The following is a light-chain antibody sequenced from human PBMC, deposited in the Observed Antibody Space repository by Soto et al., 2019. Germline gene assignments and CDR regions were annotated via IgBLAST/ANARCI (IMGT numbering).Light chain of an antibody. CDR1: RSNIGSNT. Sequence: QSALTQPPSASGTSGQRVTISCSGSRSNIGSNTVNWYQQLPGTAPKLLIYSNNQRPSGVPDRFSGSKSGTSASLAISGLQSEDETDYYCAAWDDSLNGVIFGGGTKLTVL. J-gene: IGLJ2*01. V-gene: IGLV1-44*01. CDR2: SNN. CDR3: AAWDDSLNGVI.